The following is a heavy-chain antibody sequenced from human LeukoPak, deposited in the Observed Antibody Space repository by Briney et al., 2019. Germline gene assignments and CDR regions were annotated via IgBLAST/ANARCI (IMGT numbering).Heavy chain of an antibody. D-gene: IGHD3-10*01. J-gene: IGHJ4*02. CDR2: IYTSGST. CDR3: ARVTYGSGSYYFDY. V-gene: IGHV4-4*07. CDR1: GGSISSYY. Sequence: SETLSLTCTVSGGSISSYYWSWIRQPAGKGLEWIGRIYTSGSTNYNPSLKCRVTMSVDTSKTQFSLKLSSVTAADTAVYYCARVTYGSGSYYFDYWGQGPWSPSPQ.